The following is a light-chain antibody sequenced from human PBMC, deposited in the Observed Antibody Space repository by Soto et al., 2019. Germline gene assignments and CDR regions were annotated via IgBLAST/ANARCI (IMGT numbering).Light chain of an antibody. V-gene: IGLV2-14*03. CDR3: SSYTTSSTVV. CDR1: SSDVGAYNS. Sequence: QSALTQPASVSGSPGQSITISCTGTSSDVGAYNSVSWYQQHTGKAPKLMIYDVSNRPSGVSNRLSGSKSVNTASLTLSGLQAEDEAYYYCSSYTTSSTVVFGGGTQLTVL. CDR2: DVS. J-gene: IGLJ2*01.